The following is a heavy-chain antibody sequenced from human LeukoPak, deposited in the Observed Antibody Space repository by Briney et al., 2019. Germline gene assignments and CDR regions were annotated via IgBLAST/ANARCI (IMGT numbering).Heavy chain of an antibody. V-gene: IGHV4-39*01. Sequence: PSETLSLTCTVSGGSVSTISHFWDWVRQPPGKGLEWIVSLSDTGTTYYNPSLESRFTMSVATSKNQFSLKLTSVTAADTAVYYCARRDHTGRSHAWFDPWGQGTLVTASS. CDR2: LSDTGTT. J-gene: IGHJ5*02. D-gene: IGHD1-14*01. CDR3: ARRDHTGRSHAWFDP. CDR1: GGSVSTISHF.